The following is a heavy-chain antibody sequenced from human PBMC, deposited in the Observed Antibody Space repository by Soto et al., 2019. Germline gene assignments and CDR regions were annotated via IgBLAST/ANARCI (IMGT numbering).Heavy chain of an antibody. V-gene: IGHV4-34*01. CDR2: INHSGST. Sequence: SETLSLTCAVYGGSFSGYYWSWIRQPPGKGLEWIGEINHSGSTNYNPSLKSRVTISVDTSKNQFSLKLSSVTAADTAVYYCARDWGLRRAPKHRGAMDVWGQGTTVTSP. CDR3: ARDWGLRRAPKHRGAMDV. CDR1: GGSFSGYY. D-gene: IGHD3-16*01. J-gene: IGHJ6*02.